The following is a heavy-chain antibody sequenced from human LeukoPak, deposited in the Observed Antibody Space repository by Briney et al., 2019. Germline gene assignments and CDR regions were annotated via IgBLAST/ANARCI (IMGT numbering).Heavy chain of an antibody. J-gene: IGHJ2*01. CDR3: ARGRSVNVARGPLFHL. CDR1: GYTFIHYY. D-gene: IGHD3-10*01. Sequence: ASVKVSCKASGYTFIHYYIHRVRQAPGRGLEWMGWINPDSGDRSFAQGLQGRLTLTRDMSISTVYMELSSLTSDDTAVYYCARGRSVNVARGPLFHLWGRGTLVTVSS. V-gene: IGHV1-2*02. CDR2: INPDSGDR.